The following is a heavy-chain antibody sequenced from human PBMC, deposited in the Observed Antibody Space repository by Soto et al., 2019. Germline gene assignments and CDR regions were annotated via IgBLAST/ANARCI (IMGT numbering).Heavy chain of an antibody. J-gene: IGHJ5*02. D-gene: IGHD6-13*01. CDR2: ITWNGGTI. CDR3: AKGGSAALIAPSGRDNWFDP. Sequence: LRLSCAASGFAFDDYVMHWVRQPPGRGLEWVSGITWNGGTIRYVDSVKGRFTISRDNAENSLYLQMNSLRPEDTAVYYCAKGGSAALIAPSGRDNWFDPWGQGTQVTVSS. V-gene: IGHV3-9*01. CDR1: GFAFDDYV.